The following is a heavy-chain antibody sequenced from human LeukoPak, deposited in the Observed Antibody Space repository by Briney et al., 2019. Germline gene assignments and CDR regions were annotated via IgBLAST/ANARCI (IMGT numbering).Heavy chain of an antibody. V-gene: IGHV3-30-3*01. CDR3: ARDKYDRSGYYDH. J-gene: IGHJ4*02. CDR2: ISYNGNNK. D-gene: IGHD3-22*01. CDR1: GFTFNIYA. Sequence: GGSLRLSCAASGFTFNIYAMHWVSPAPGKGLEWVAAISYNGNNKYYTDSVKGRFTISRDNSKNTLYLQMDSLRLEDTAVYYCARDKYDRSGYYDHWGERTLVTVSS.